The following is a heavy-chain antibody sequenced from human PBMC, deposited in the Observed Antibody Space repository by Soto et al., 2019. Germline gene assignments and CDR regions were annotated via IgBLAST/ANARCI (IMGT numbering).Heavy chain of an antibody. Sequence: GGSLRLSCAASGFTFSSYAMSWVRQAPGKGLEWVSAISGSGGSTYYADSVKGRFTISRDNSKNTLYLQMNSLRAEDTAVYYCAKEILLGYCSSTSCHEWGQGTLVTVSS. J-gene: IGHJ4*02. V-gene: IGHV3-23*01. CDR1: GFTFSSYA. CDR2: ISGSGGST. CDR3: AKEILLGYCSSTSCHE. D-gene: IGHD2-2*01.